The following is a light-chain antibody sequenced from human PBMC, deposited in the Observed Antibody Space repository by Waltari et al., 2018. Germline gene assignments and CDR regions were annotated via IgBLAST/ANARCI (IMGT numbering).Light chain of an antibody. V-gene: IGLV2-23*03. J-gene: IGLJ2*01. Sequence: QSALTQPASVSGSPGQSITIPCPAFNRTVCSYNLVSVYQKHPGKAPQLLIDEGNRRPSGVSNRFSGSKSDNTASLTLSGLQAEDEADYYCCSNVGSSVFFGGGTKLTVL. CDR1: NRTVCSYNL. CDR2: EGN. CDR3: CSNVGSSVF.